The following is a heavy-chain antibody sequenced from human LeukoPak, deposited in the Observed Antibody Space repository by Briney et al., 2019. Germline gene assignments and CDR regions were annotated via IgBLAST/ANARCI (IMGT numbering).Heavy chain of an antibody. V-gene: IGHV1-18*01. CDR2: ISAYNGNT. Sequence: ASVKVSCKASGYTFTSYGISWVRQAPGQGLEWMGWISAYNGNTNYAQKLQGRVTMTTDTSTSTAYMELRSLRSDGTAVYYCARASFCSGGSCYCDYWGQGTLVTVSS. CDR3: ARASFCSGGSCYCDY. D-gene: IGHD2-15*01. J-gene: IGHJ4*02. CDR1: GYTFTSYG.